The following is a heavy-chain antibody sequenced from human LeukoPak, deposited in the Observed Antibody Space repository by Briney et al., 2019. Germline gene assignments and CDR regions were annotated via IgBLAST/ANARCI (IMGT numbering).Heavy chain of an antibody. CDR1: GGSISSGGYC. D-gene: IGHD2-2*01. Sequence: TSQTLSLTCTVSGGSISSGGYCWSWIRQPPGKGLEWIGEINHSGSTNYNPSLKSRVTISVDTSKNQFSLKLSSVTAADTAVYYCARLRIRGTVPAEDDYWGQGTLVTVSS. J-gene: IGHJ4*02. CDR3: ARLRIRGTVPAEDDY. V-gene: IGHV4-30-2*01. CDR2: INHSGST.